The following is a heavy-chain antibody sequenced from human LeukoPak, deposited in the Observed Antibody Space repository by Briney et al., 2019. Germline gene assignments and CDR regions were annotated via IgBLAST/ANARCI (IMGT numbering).Heavy chain of an antibody. V-gene: IGHV3-7*03. CDR1: GLTFSSYW. Sequence: GGSLRLSCAASGLTFSSYWMSWVRQTPGKGLEWVANIKQDGSVKYYVDSVKGRFTISRDNAKNSLYLQMNSLRAEDTAVYYCAATGGSWADAFDIWGQGTMVTVSS. CDR2: IKQDGSVK. CDR3: AATGGSWADAFDI. D-gene: IGHD2-15*01. J-gene: IGHJ3*02.